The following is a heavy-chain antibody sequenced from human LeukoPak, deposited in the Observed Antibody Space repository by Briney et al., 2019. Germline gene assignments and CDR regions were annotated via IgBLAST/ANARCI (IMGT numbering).Heavy chain of an antibody. CDR3: TRLSHVAGTPKVSWFDP. V-gene: IGHV4-38-2*02. Sequence: SETLSLTCTVSAYSISDGWLWGWIRQPPGKGLEWIASIYHSGTTYFNPSLKSRVTMSVDTSKNQFSLKLTSVTAADTAVYYYTRLSHVAGTPKVSWFDPWGQGTLVTVSS. D-gene: IGHD3-10*01. J-gene: IGHJ5*02. CDR1: AYSISDGWL. CDR2: IYHSGTT.